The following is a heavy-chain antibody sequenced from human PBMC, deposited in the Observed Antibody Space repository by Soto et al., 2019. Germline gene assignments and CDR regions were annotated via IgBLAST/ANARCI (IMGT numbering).Heavy chain of an antibody. CDR1: GYTFTSYD. CDR2: MNPNSGNT. J-gene: IGHJ4*02. V-gene: IGHV1-8*01. D-gene: IGHD6-19*01. CDR3: ARADSSGWSKD. Sequence: QVQLVQSGAEVKKPGASVKVSCKASGYTFTSYDINWVRPATGQGLEWMGWMNPNSGNTGYAQKFQGRVTMTRNTYTRTAYMELSSLRSEGTAVYYWARADSSGWSKDWGQGTLVTVSS.